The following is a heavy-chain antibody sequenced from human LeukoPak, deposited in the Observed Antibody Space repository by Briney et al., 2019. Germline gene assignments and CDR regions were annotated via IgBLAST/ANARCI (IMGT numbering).Heavy chain of an antibody. CDR3: ARAPYSYGLYYYYYYMDV. Sequence: SETLSLTCTVSGGSISSYYWSWIRQPAGKGLEWIGRIYSSGSTNYNPSLKSRVTMSVDTSKNQFSLKLSSVTAADTAVYYCARAPYSYGLYYYYYYMDVWGKGTTVPVS. CDR2: IYSSGST. D-gene: IGHD5-18*01. CDR1: GGSISSYY. J-gene: IGHJ6*03. V-gene: IGHV4-4*07.